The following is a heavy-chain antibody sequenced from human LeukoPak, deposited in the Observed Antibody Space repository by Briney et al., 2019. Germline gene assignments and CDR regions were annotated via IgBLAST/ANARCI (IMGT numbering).Heavy chain of an antibody. CDR3: ARVFTAGRFDY. V-gene: IGHV1-46*01. J-gene: IGHJ4*02. CDR2: INPSGGSA. CDR1: GYSFTSYY. Sequence: ASVKVSCKASGYSFTSYYMLWVRQAPGQGLEWMGIINPSGGSASYAQKFQGRVTMTSDTSTSTVYMEVSSLRSEDTAVYYCARVFTAGRFDYWGQGTLVTVSS.